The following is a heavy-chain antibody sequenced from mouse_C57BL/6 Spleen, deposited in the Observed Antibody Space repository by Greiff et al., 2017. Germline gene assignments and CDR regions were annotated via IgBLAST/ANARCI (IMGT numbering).Heavy chain of an antibody. CDR3: VIYYGYEWCAY. CDR2: IYPGDGDT. Sequence: LVESGPELVKPGASVKISCKASGYAFSSSWMNWVKQRPGKGLEWIGRIYPGDGDTNYNGKFKGKATLTADKSSSTAYMQLSSLTSEDSAVXFCVIYYGYEWCAYWGQGTLVTVSA. V-gene: IGHV1-82*01. D-gene: IGHD2-2*01. CDR1: GYAFSSSW. J-gene: IGHJ3*01.